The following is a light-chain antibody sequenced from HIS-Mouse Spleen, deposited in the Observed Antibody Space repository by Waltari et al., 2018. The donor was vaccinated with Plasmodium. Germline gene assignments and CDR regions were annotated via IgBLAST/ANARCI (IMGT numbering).Light chain of an antibody. CDR2: GAS. Sequence: EIVMTQSPATLSVSPGERATPSCRASQSVSTNLAWYQQNPGKAPRLLIYGASTRATGIPARFSGSGSGTEFTLTISSMQSEDFAVYYCQQYNNWPPGNTFGQGTKLEIK. J-gene: IGKJ2*01. CDR3: QQYNNWPPGNT. CDR1: QSVSTN. V-gene: IGKV3-15*01.